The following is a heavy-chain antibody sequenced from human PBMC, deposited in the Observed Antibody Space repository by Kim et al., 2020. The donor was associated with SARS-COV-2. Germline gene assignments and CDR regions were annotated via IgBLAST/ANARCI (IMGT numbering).Heavy chain of an antibody. J-gene: IGHJ5*02. V-gene: IGHV4-34*01. D-gene: IGHD6-19*01. Sequence: SETLSLTCAVYGGSFSGYYWSWIRQPPGKGLEWIGEINHSGSTNYNPSLKSRVTISVDTSKNQFSLKLSSVTAADTAVYYCARGMVAGTRARFDPWGQGTLVTVSS. CDR1: GGSFSGYY. CDR3: ARGMVAGTRARFDP. CDR2: INHSGST.